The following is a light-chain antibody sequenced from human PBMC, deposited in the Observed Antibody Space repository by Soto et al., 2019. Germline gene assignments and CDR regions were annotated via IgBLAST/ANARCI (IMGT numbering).Light chain of an antibody. J-gene: IGKJ2*01. CDR1: HSLSSNY. V-gene: IGKV3-20*01. CDR3: QQYDASPYT. Sequence: EIVLTQSPGTLSLSPGESATLSCRAGHSLSSNYLAWYQQKPGQAPRLLIYGTSSRATGIPDRFSGSGSGTDFTLTTSRLEPEDFGVYYCQQYDASPYTFGQGTKLEIK. CDR2: GTS.